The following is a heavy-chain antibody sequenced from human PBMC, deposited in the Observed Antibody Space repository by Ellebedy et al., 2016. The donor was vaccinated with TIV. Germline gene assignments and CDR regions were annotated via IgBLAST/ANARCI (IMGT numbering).Heavy chain of an antibody. CDR2: MAPSGSPI. D-gene: IGHD5-18*01. CDR1: GFILTNYE. Sequence: PGGSLRLSCAASGFILTNYEMNWVRQAPGTGLEWLSHMAPSGSPIDYADSMKGRFTMSKDIGKNTVYLQMDSLRAEDTAIYYCARGGHSFGFVHWGQGARVTVSA. CDR3: ARGGHSFGFVH. J-gene: IGHJ4*02. V-gene: IGHV3-48*03.